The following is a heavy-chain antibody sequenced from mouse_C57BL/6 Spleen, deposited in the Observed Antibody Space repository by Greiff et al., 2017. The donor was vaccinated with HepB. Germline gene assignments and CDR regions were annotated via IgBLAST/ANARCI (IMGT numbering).Heavy chain of an antibody. J-gene: IGHJ3*01. CDR2: IWWDDDK. Sequence: QVQLKESGPGILQPSQTLSLTCSFSGFSLSTFGMGVGWIRQPSGKGLEWLAHIWWDDDKYYNPALKSRLTISKDTSKNQVFLKIANVDTADTATYYCARTESMPSNNFAYWGQGTLVTVSA. V-gene: IGHV8-8*01. CDR1: GFSLSTFGMG. CDR3: ARTESMPSNNFAY. D-gene: IGHD6-2*01.